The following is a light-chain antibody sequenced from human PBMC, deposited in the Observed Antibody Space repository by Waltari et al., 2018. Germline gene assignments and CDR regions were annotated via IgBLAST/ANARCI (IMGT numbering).Light chain of an antibody. CDR3: QQRSNWPPLT. Sequence: EIVLTQSPATLSLSPGERATLSCRASQSVRSSLAWYQQKPGQAPRLLINDASNRATGIPARFSGSGSGTDFTLTISSLEPEDFAVYYCQQRSNWPPLTFGGGTKVEIK. V-gene: IGKV3-11*01. CDR2: DAS. CDR1: QSVRSS. J-gene: IGKJ4*01.